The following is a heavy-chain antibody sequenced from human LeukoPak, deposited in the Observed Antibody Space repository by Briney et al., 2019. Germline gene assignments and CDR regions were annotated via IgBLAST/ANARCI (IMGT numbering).Heavy chain of an antibody. CDR2: INHSGST. CDR3: ARGETTVVEDAFDI. V-gene: IGHV4-4*02. J-gene: IGHJ3*02. D-gene: IGHD4-23*01. Sequence: SETLSLTCAVSGGSISSSNWWSWVRQPPGKGLEWIGEINHSGSTNYNPSLKSRVTISVDTSKNQFSLKLSSVTAADTAVYYCARGETTVVEDAFDIWGQGTMVTVSS. CDR1: GGSISSSNW.